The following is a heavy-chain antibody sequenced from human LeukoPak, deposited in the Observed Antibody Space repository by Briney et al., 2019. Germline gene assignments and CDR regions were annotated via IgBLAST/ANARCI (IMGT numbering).Heavy chain of an antibody. V-gene: IGHV3-21*01. J-gene: IGHJ4*02. CDR1: GFTFSNYA. CDR2: ITSSSSSI. Sequence: PGGSLRLSCAASGFTFSNYAMSWVRQAPGKGLEWVSSITSSSSSIYSADSVKGRLTISRDNAKNSLYLEMNSLRDEDTAVYYCARDLAWGAYWGQGTLVTVSS. D-gene: IGHD4/OR15-4a*01. CDR3: ARDLAWGAY.